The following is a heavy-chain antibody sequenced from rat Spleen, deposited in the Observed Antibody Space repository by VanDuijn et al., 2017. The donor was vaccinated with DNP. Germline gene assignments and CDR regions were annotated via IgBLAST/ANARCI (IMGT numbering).Heavy chain of an antibody. Sequence: EVQLVESGGGLVQPGRSLKFSCAASGFTFSGYAMAWVRQAPKKGLEWVATITYDGSRTYYRDSVKGRFTISRDNAKSTLYLQLDSLRSEDTATYYCERQGSYFGYGWFAYWGQGTLVTVSS. CDR2: ITYDGSRT. CDR1: GFTFSGYA. CDR3: ERQGSYFGYGWFAY. D-gene: IGHD1-7*01. J-gene: IGHJ3*01. V-gene: IGHV5-17*01.